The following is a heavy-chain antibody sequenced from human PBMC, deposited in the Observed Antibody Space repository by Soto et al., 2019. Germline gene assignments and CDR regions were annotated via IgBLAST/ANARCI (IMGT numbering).Heavy chain of an antibody. CDR2: ISGSGGST. CDR3: AKIDWPQVGATGYFDY. J-gene: IGHJ4*02. V-gene: IGHV3-23*01. D-gene: IGHD1-26*01. Sequence: GGSLRLSCAASGFTFSSYAMSWVRQAPGKGPEWVSAISGSGGSTYYADSVKGRFTISRDNSKNTLYLQMNSLRAEDTAVYYCAKIDWPQVGATGYFDYWGQGTLVTVSS. CDR1: GFTFSSYA.